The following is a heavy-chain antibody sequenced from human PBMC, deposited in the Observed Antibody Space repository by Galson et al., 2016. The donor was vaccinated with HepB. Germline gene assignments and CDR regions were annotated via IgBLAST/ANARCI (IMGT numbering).Heavy chain of an antibody. J-gene: IGHJ5*02. CDR2: ISSNAYGGTT. CDR3: TDGGGIAAAARGLNH. Sequence: CLRLSCAASGFTFSDHAMSWFRQAPGKGLEWVGFISSNAYGGTTEFAASVKDRFTISRDDSKSIAYLQMNSLKLEDTAVYYCTDGGGIAAAARGLNHWGQGTLVTVPS. CDR1: GFTFSDHA. V-gene: IGHV3-49*03. D-gene: IGHD6-13*01.